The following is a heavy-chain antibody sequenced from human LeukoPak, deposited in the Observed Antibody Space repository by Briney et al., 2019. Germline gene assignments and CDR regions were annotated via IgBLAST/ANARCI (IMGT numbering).Heavy chain of an antibody. D-gene: IGHD3-10*01. CDR3: ARRPYWDGGSGSYSHAFDI. CDR2: ISAYNGNT. V-gene: IGHV1-18*04. CDR1: VYTFTSYG. J-gene: IGHJ3*02. Sequence: EASVKVSCKASVYTFTSYGISWVRQAPGQEVEWMGWISAYNGNTNYAQKLQGRVTMTTDTSTSTPYMELRSLRSDGTAVYYCARRPYWDGGSGSYSHAFDIWDQGTMVTVSS.